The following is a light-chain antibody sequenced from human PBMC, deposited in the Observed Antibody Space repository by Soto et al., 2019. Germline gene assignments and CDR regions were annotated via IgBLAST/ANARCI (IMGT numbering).Light chain of an antibody. CDR3: QHFGNSLWT. V-gene: IGKV3-20*01. CDR1: QSVASKN. J-gene: IGKJ1*01. CDR2: GTS. Sequence: EIVLTQSPGTLSLSPGERATLSCRASQSVASKNLAWYQQRSGQAPRLLIYGTSSRAIHTPDRFSGSGSGIDFTLTISDLEPEDFAVYFCQHFGNSLWTFGQGTKVEI.